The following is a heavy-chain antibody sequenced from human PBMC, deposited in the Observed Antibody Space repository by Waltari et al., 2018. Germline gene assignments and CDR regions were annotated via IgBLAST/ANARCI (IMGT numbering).Heavy chain of an antibody. Sequence: QLQLQESGPGLVKPSETLSLTCTVSGGSISSSSYYWGWIRQPPGQGLEWIGSIYYSGGTYSHPPSTILAPISVDTSKSHFSLRLSSVTAADTAVYYCARRVGATPGFDYWGQGTLVTVSS. D-gene: IGHD1-26*01. V-gene: IGHV4-39*01. CDR1: GGSISSSSYY. CDR3: ARRVGATPGFDY. CDR2: IYYSGGT. J-gene: IGHJ4*02.